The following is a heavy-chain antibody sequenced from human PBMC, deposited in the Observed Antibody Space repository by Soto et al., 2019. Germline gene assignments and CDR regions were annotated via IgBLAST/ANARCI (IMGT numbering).Heavy chain of an antibody. D-gene: IGHD3-22*01. CDR1: AGTFRSYA. Sequence: SVKVSCKASAGTFRSYAISWVRQAPGQGLEGMGGISPIFGTANYAQKFQGRVTITADESTSTAYMELSSLRSEDTAVYYCAGYDSSGYYPSSYYGMDVWGQGTTVTVSS. CDR2: ISPIFGTA. J-gene: IGHJ6*02. CDR3: AGYDSSGYYPSSYYGMDV. V-gene: IGHV1-69*13.